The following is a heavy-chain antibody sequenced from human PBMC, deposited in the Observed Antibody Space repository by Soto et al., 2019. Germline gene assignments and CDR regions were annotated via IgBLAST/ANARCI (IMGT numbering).Heavy chain of an antibody. J-gene: IGHJ4*01. CDR1: GGIVASNTGA. Sequence: SETLSLTGASSGGIVASNTGACNRIRKSPSRGLEWLGRTYYRSKWYNDYAPSVKGRITINPDTSSNRFSLQLNSVTPEDTAVYYRAPASAIDISGPATMVTVSS. V-gene: IGHV6-1*01. D-gene: IGHD2-15*01. CDR3: APASAIDI. CDR2: TYYRSKWYN.